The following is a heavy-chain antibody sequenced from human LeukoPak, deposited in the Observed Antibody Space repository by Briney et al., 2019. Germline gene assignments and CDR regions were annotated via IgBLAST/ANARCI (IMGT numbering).Heavy chain of an antibody. CDR1: GGSISSYY. J-gene: IGHJ4*02. V-gene: IGHV4-59*01. CDR2: IYYSGST. Sequence: SETLTLTCTVSGGSISSYYWSWVRQPPGKGLEWIGYIYYSGSTNYNPSLKSRVTISVDTSKNQFSLKLSSVTAADTAVYYCARFSPRAMGNYLDFWGQGTLVTVSS. CDR3: ARFSPRAMGNYLDF. D-gene: IGHD7-27*01.